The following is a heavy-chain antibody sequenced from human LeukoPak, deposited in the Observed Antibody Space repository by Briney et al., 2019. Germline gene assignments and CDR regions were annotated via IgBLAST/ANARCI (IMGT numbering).Heavy chain of an antibody. CDR1: GESFSGYF. J-gene: IGHJ4*02. CDR3: ARVSVDYGDYDNDY. V-gene: IGHV4-34*01. Sequence: PSETLSLTCAVYGESFSGYFWNWIRQPPGKGLEWIGEINHSGSTSNHNPSLKSRVTISVDRSKNQFSLKLSSVTAADTAVYYCARVSVDYGDYDNDYWGQGTLVTVSS. D-gene: IGHD4-17*01. CDR2: INHSGSTS.